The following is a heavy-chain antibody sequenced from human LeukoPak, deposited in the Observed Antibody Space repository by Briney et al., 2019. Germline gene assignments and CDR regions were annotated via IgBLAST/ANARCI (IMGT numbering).Heavy chain of an antibody. Sequence: PSETLSLTCTVSGYSISSGYYWGWIRQPPGKGLEWIGSIYHSGNTYYNPSLKSRVTISVDTSKNQFSLKLSSVTAADTAVYYCARERYLYSSPSGFDYWGQGTLVTVSS. CDR2: IYHSGNT. D-gene: IGHD6-6*01. V-gene: IGHV4-38-2*02. CDR1: GYSISSGYY. J-gene: IGHJ4*02. CDR3: ARERYLYSSPSGFDY.